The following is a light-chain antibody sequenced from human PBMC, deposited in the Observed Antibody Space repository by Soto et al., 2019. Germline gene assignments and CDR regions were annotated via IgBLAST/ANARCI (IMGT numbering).Light chain of an antibody. CDR3: MQTLQTPKT. J-gene: IGKJ1*01. CDR1: QSLLHSNGYNY. CDR2: LSS. Sequence: DIVMTQSPLSLPVTPGEPASISCKSSQSLLHSNGYNYLDWYLQKPGQSPQLLIYLSSNGASGVHDRFSGSGSGTDFTLKISRVEAEDVGVYYCMQTLQTPKTFGQGTKVEI. V-gene: IGKV2-28*01.